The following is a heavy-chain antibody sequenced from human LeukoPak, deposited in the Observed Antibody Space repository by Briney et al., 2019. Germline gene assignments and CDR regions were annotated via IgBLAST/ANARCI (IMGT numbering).Heavy chain of an antibody. J-gene: IGHJ6*04. V-gene: IGHV3-21*01. CDR2: ISSSSSYI. CDR1: GFTFSTYR. Sequence: GGSLRLSCAASGFTFSTYRMNWVRQAPGKGLEWVSSISSSSSYIYYADSIKGRFTISRDNAKNSLYLQMNSLRAEDTVVYYCAELGITMIGGVWGKGTTVTISS. CDR3: AELGITMIGGV. D-gene: IGHD3-10*02.